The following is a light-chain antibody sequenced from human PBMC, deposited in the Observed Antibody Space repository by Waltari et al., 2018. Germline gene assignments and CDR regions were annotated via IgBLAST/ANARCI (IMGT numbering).Light chain of an antibody. CDR3: QQYYSTPQT. CDR2: WAS. Sequence: DIVMTQSPDSLAVSLGERATINCKSSQSILFRSTNKNYLAWDQQKSGQQPKLLIYWASTRESGVPDRFSGSGSGTDFTLTSSRLQAEDVAVYYCQQYYSTPQTFGQGTKVEMK. CDR1: QSILFRSTNKNY. V-gene: IGKV4-1*01. J-gene: IGKJ1*01.